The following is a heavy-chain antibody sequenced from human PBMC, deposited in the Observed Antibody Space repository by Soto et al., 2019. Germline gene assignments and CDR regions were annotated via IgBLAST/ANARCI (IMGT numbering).Heavy chain of an antibody. Sequence: QLRLQESGPGLVKPSETLSLTCTVSGGAISGSTYYWGWIRQYPGKGLEWMANVYYTETTAYNPSLKSRLTISVDTSKNQFSLKVKSVTAADTAIYYCARHMFRGGDFDYWGQGTLVTVSS. CDR3: ARHMFRGGDFDY. D-gene: IGHD2-15*01. CDR2: VYYTETT. CDR1: GGAISGSTYY. J-gene: IGHJ4*02. V-gene: IGHV4-39*01.